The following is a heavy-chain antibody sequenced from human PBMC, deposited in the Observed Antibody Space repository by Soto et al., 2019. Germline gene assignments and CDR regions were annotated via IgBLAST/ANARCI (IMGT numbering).Heavy chain of an antibody. J-gene: IGHJ5*02. CDR2: ITSSSVQT. Sequence: QVHLVESGGGLVQPGGSLRLSCAASGFDFSDAYMSWIRQAPGKGLEWVAWITSSSVQTRYADSVKGRFTISRDNAKNSLYLQMNSLRPEDTAVYYCASLVRQHLPPLGPWGQGTLVIVSS. V-gene: IGHV3-11*06. D-gene: IGHD6-13*01. CDR1: GFDFSDAY. CDR3: ASLVRQHLPPLGP.